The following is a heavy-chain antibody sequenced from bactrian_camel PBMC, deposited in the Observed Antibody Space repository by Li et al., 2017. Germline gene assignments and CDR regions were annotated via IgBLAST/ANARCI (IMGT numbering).Heavy chain of an antibody. CDR1: GYIATSNH. Sequence: LVESGGGSVQAGGSLRLSCAVPGYIATSNHMAWFRQAPGKEREGVAAIDIDGLRSTRYADSVKGRFTISRDNAKNTLYLEMNSLKPEDTAMYYCAASTLGAYHWMRETITTGANRGPRSPSP. J-gene: IGHJ4*01. V-gene: IGHV3S26*01. CDR2: IDIDGLRST. CDR3: AASTLGAYHWMRETITT. D-gene: IGHD8*01.